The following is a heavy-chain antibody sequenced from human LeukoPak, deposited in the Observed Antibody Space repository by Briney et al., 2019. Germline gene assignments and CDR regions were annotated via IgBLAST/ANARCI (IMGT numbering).Heavy chain of an antibody. CDR3: ARTVAGISSFDY. V-gene: IGHV1-69*04. CDR1: GGIFSSYA. D-gene: IGHD6-19*01. Sequence: ASVKVSCKAAGGIFSSYAISWGRQAPGHGLEWMGRIIPILGIANHAQKCHGRVTITADKSTSTAYMALSSLRSQDTAVYYCARTVAGISSFDYWGQGTLVTVSS. J-gene: IGHJ4*02. CDR2: IIPILGIA.